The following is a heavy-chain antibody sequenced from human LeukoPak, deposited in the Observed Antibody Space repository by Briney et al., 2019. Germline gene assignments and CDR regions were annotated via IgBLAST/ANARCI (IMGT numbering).Heavy chain of an antibody. CDR2: MNPNSGNT. CDR3: ASRDCSGGSCYAGFDP. D-gene: IGHD2-15*01. J-gene: IGHJ5*02. CDR1: GYTFTSYD. Sequence: ASVKVSGKASGYTFTSYDINWVRQATGQGLEWMGWMNPNSGNTGYARKFQGRVTMTRNTTISTAYMELSSLRSEDTAVYYCASRDCSGGSCYAGFDPWGQGTLVTVSS. V-gene: IGHV1-8*01.